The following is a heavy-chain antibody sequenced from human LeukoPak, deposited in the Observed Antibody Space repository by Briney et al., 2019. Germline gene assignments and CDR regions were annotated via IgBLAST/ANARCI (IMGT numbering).Heavy chain of an antibody. CDR3: AKVGYRSNTNCYAAFDI. CDR1: GFTFSSYA. V-gene: IGHV3-23*01. D-gene: IGHD2-2*01. J-gene: IGHJ3*02. CDR2: ISGSGGST. Sequence: GGSLRLSCAASGFTFSSYAMSWVRQAPGKGLEWVSSISGSGGSTNPADSVKGRFTISRDNSKNTLFLQMNSLRAEDTAVYFCAKVGYRSNTNCYAAFDIWGQGTMVTVSS.